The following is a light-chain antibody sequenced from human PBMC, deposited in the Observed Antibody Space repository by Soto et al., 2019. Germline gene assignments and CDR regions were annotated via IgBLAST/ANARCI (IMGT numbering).Light chain of an antibody. CDR2: EVN. CDR3: CSYASSFTWL. J-gene: IGLJ3*02. V-gene: IGLV2-23*02. CDR1: SSDVGSYNL. Sequence: QSALTQPASVSGSPGQSITISCTGTSSDVGSYNLVSWYQQHPGKAPKLIIYEVNKRPSGVSNRFSGSKSGNTASLTISGLLAEDEADYYCCSYASSFTWLFGGGTQLTVL.